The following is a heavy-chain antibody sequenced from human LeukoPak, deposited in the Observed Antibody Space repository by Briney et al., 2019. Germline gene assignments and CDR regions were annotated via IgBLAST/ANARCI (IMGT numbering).Heavy chain of an antibody. CDR2: TYYRSKWYN. CDR3: ARGVAARPLDY. J-gene: IGHJ4*02. CDR1: GDSVSSNSAA. Sequence: SQTLSLTCAISGDSVSSNSAAWNWIGQSPSRGLEWLGRTYYRSKWYNDYAVSVKSRITINPDTSKNQFSLKLSSVTAADTAVYYCARGVAARPLDYWGQGTLVTVSS. D-gene: IGHD6-6*01. V-gene: IGHV6-1*01.